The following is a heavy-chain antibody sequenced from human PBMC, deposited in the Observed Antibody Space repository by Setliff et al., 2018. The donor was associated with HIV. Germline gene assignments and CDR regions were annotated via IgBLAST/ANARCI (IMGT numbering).Heavy chain of an antibody. V-gene: IGHV3-66*01. CDR1: GFTVSTNY. D-gene: IGHD3-10*01. CDR3: ARDKYAGFGATHYFDY. Sequence: GGSLRLSCAASGFTVSTNYMSWVRQAPGKGLEWVSFIYSGGSTYYADSVRARFTISRDTSKNTLYLQMNSLRAEDTAVYYCARDKYAGFGATHYFDYWGQGTLVTVSS. J-gene: IGHJ4*02. CDR2: IYSGGST.